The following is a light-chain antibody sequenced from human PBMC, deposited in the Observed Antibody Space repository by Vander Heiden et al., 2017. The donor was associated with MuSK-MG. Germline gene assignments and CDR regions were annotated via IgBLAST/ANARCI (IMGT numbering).Light chain of an antibody. CDR1: QSVLYSSNNKNY. CDR3: QQYYSTPPT. V-gene: IGKV4-1*01. CDR2: WAS. Sequence: DIVMTQSPDSLAVSLGERATINCKSSQSVLYSSNNKNYLAWYQQKPGQPPKLLIYWASTRESGVPDRFSGSGSGTDFTLTISSLQAEDVAVYYCQQYYSTPPTVGQGTKLEIK. J-gene: IGKJ2*01.